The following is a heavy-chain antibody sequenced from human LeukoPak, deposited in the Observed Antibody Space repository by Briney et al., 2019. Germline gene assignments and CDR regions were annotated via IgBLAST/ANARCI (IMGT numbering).Heavy chain of an antibody. CDR3: ARVLGGYFDY. D-gene: IGHD2-15*01. Sequence: PSETLSLTCTVSGSSISSYYWSWIRQPPGKGLEWIGYIYYSGSTNYNPSLKSRVTISVDTSKNQFSLKLSSVTAADTAVYYCARVLGGYFDYWGQGTLVTVPS. V-gene: IGHV4-59*01. J-gene: IGHJ4*02. CDR1: GSSISSYY. CDR2: IYYSGST.